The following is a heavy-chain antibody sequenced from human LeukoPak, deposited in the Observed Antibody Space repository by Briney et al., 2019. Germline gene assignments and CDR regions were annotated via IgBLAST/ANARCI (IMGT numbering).Heavy chain of an antibody. CDR2: INPYIGDT. CDR1: GYTFTGYY. J-gene: IGHJ4*02. CDR3: SRLPPPPRLMTAVTPFDY. D-gene: IGHD4-11*01. Sequence: ASVKVSCKTSGYTFTGYYIHWVRQAPGQGLEWMGWINPYIGDTHYSQEFQGRVTMTRDTSITTAYMELSSLRSDDTAVYYCSRLPPPPRLMTAVTPFDYWGQGTLVTVSS. V-gene: IGHV1-2*02.